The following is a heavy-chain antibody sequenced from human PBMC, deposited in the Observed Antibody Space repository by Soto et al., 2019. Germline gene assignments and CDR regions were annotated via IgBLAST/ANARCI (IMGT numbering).Heavy chain of an antibody. CDR1: GFTFSSFA. D-gene: IGHD2-2*03. V-gene: IGHV3-23*01. CDR2: IYGGGNGP. CDR3: AKMEGMDPWAYSFDY. J-gene: IGHJ4*02. Sequence: EVQVLESGGDLVQPGGSLRLSCAATGFTFSSFAMSWVRQAPGKGLEWVSRIYGGGNGPHYADSVKGRVTISRDNSKNTLYLQMNSLRAEDTAVYYCAKMEGMDPWAYSFDYWGQGTLVTVSS.